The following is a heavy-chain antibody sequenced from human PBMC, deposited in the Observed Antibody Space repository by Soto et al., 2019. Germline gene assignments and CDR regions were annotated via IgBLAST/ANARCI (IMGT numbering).Heavy chain of an antibody. CDR3: ARSGYGPYYFDS. D-gene: IGHD5-18*01. V-gene: IGHV3-48*02. CDR1: GFTFSYYG. J-gene: IGHJ4*01. CDR2: INSDSDTI. Sequence: XGSLRLSCAAAGFTFSYYGLSWVRQAPGKGLEWISYINSDSDTIYYADSVKGRFTISRENAKNSLYLQMSSLRDEDTAVYYCARSGYGPYYFDSWGQGTLVTVSS.